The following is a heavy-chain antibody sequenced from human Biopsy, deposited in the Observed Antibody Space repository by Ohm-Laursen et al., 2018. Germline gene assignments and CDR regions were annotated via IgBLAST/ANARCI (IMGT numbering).Heavy chain of an antibody. J-gene: IGHJ4*02. CDR1: GGSFTGHY. CDR2: FYYSGST. Sequence: SETLSLTCSVSGGSFTGHYWSWIRQPPGKGLEWIGNFYYSGSTNYNPSLKSRIAMSLDRSKSQVSLRMNSVTAADTAVYYCARARIKTSGVLIPETYYFDSWGQGTLVTVSS. CDR3: ARARIKTSGVLIPETYYFDS. D-gene: IGHD3-3*01. V-gene: IGHV4-59*11.